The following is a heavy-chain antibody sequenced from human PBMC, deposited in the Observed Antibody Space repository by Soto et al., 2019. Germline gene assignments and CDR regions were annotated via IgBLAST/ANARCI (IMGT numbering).Heavy chain of an antibody. J-gene: IGHJ4*02. D-gene: IGHD1-26*01. CDR3: ARQYSGSYHFDY. V-gene: IGHV1-69*13. Sequence: SVKVSCKASGGTFSSYAISWVRQAPGQGLEWMGGIIPIFGTANYAQKFQGRVTITADESTSTAYMELSSLRSEDTAVYYCARQYSGSYHFDYWGQGTLVTAPQ. CDR1: GGTFSSYA. CDR2: IIPIFGTA.